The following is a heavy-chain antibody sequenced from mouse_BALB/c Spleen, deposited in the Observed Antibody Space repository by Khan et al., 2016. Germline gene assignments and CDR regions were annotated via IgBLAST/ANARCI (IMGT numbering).Heavy chain of an antibody. CDR2: IRSISNNYAT. J-gene: IGHJ3*01. CDR3: VGYPFAY. V-gene: IGHV10S3*01. D-gene: IGHD1-2*01. Sequence: EVQLVESGGGLVQPKGSLKLSCAASGFTFNTNAMNWVRQAPGKGLEWVARIRSISNNYATYYADPVKDRFTISRDDSQSILYLQMNNLETEDTAMYYCVGYPFAYWGQGTLVTVSA. CDR1: GFTFNTNA.